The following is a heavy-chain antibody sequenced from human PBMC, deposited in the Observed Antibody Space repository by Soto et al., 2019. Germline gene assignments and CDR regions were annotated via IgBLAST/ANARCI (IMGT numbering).Heavy chain of an antibody. D-gene: IGHD4-17*01. V-gene: IGHV3-9*01. Sequence: EVQLVESGGGLVQPGRSLRLSCAASGFTFDDYAMHWVRQAPGKGLEWVSGISWNSGSIGYADSVKGRFTISRDNAKNSLYLQMNSLRAEDKALYFCAKSPSYYGDFDYWGQGTLVTVSS. CDR2: ISWNSGSI. CDR1: GFTFDDYA. J-gene: IGHJ4*02. CDR3: AKSPSYYGDFDY.